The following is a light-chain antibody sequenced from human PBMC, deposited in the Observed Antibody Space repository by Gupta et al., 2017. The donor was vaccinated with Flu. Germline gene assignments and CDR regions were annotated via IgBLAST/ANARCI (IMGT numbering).Light chain of an antibody. CDR2: KDS. CDR3: QSTDSSGAYGV. CDR1: ALPKQY. Sequence: SSELTPLPAVSVSPGQTARITCSGDALPKQYAYWYQQRPGQAPVLVIYKDSERSSGIPERFSGSSSGTTVTLTISGVQAEDEADYYCQSTDSSGAYGVFGGGTKLTVL. J-gene: IGLJ3*02. V-gene: IGLV3-25*02.